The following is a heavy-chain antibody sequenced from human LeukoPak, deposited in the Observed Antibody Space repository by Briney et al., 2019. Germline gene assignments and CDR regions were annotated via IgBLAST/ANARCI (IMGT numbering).Heavy chain of an antibody. V-gene: IGHV3-30-3*01. CDR3: ARDRITLGSFDY. Sequence: GGSLRLSCAASGFTFSSYAMHWVRQAPGEGLEWVAVISHDGSNKYYADSVKGRFTISRDNSKNTLYLQMNSLRAEDTAVYYCARDRITLGSFDYWGQGTLVTVSS. CDR2: ISHDGSNK. CDR1: GFTFSSYA. D-gene: IGHD3-10*01. J-gene: IGHJ4*02.